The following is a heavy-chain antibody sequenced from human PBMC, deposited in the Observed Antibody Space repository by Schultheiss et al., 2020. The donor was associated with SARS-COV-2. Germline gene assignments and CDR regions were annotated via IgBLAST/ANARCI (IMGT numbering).Heavy chain of an antibody. V-gene: IGHV4-61*08. CDR3: AKHRINWFDP. Sequence: SETLSLTCTVSGGSISSGGYYWSWIRQPPGKGLEWIGYIYYSGSTYYNPSLKSRVTISVDTSKNQFSLKLSSVTAADTAVYYCAKHRINWFDPWGQGTLVTVSS. D-gene: IGHD2/OR15-2a*01. CDR2: IYYSGST. CDR1: GGSISSGGYY. J-gene: IGHJ5*02.